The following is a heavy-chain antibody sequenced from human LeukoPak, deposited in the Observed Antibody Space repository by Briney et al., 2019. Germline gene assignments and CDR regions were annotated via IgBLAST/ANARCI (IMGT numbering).Heavy chain of an antibody. CDR1: GYSFTSYW. V-gene: IGHV5-10-1*04. CDR2: IDPRDSYI. D-gene: IGHD6-19*01. Sequence: GESLKISCKGSGYSFTSYWINWVRQMPGKGLEWMGRIDPRDSYINYSPSFQGQVTISADKSISTAYLQWSSLKASDTAMYYCARQDSSGWPTYYYYGMDVWGQGTTVTVSS. J-gene: IGHJ6*02. CDR3: ARQDSSGWPTYYYYGMDV.